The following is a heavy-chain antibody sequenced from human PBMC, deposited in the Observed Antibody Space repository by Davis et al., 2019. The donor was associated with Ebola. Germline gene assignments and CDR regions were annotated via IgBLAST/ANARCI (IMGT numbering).Heavy chain of an antibody. J-gene: IGHJ4*02. CDR3: GREPEYDSSGYVYYFEY. V-gene: IGHV4-59*01. D-gene: IGHD3-22*01. CDR1: GGSFSRYY. CDR2: VYYSGST. Sequence: PSETLSLTCAVYGGSFSRYYLTFISQPPGKGLEWIGYVYYSGSTNYNPSLKSRVTISVDTSKNQFSLKLSSVTAADTAVYYCGREPEYDSSGYVYYFEYWGQGTLVTVA.